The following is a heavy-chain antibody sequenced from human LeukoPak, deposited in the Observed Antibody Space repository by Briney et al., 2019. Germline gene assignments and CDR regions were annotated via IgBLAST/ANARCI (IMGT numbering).Heavy chain of an antibody. Sequence: GRSLRLSCAASGFTFSSYAMHWVRQAPGKGLEWVAVISYDGSNKYYADSVKGRFTISRDNSKNTLYLQMNSLRAEDTAVYYCARDSYSYGPYNYFDYWGQGTLVTVSS. V-gene: IGHV3-30-3*01. J-gene: IGHJ4*02. D-gene: IGHD5-18*01. CDR3: ARDSYSYGPYNYFDY. CDR1: GFTFSSYA. CDR2: ISYDGSNK.